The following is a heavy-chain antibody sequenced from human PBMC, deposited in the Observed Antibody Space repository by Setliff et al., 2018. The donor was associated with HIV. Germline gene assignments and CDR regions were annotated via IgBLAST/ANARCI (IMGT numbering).Heavy chain of an antibody. CDR2: SSPNGNT. CDR1: GYTFVKFG. J-gene: IGHJ3*01. V-gene: IGHV1-18*01. Sequence: ASVKVSCKTSGYTFVKFGISWVRQAPGQGLGWLGWSSPNGNTKNHHKFEGRITMTTDTPTTTAFMELRSLTSDDTAFYFCAREPPSSNPTLQYAFDLWGQGTMVTVSS. CDR3: AREPPSSNPTLQYAFDL. D-gene: IGHD4-4*01.